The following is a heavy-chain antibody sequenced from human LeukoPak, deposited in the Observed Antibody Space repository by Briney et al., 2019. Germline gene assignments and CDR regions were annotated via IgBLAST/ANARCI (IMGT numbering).Heavy chain of an antibody. CDR1: GGTFSSYA. CDR2: IIPIFGTA. D-gene: IGHD3-3*01. CDR3: AAEVRFLEWRLFDH. V-gene: IGHV1-69*05. J-gene: IGHJ4*02. Sequence: SVKVSCKASGGTFSSYAISWVRQAPGQGLEWMGGIIPIFGTANYAQKFQGRVTITTDESTSTAYMELSSLRSEDTAVYYCAAEVRFLEWRLFDHWGQGTLVTVSS.